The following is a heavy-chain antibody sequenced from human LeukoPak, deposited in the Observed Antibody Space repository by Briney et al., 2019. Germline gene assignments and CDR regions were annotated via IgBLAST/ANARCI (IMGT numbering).Heavy chain of an antibody. Sequence: GGSLRLSCAASGFTFSSYAMSWVRQAPGKGLEWVSAISGSGGSTYYADSVKGRFTISRDNSKNTLYLQMNSLRAEDTAVYYCARVRDGDYLFDYWGQGTLVTVSS. V-gene: IGHV3-23*01. D-gene: IGHD4-17*01. CDR1: GFTFSSYA. CDR2: ISGSGGST. J-gene: IGHJ4*02. CDR3: ARVRDGDYLFDY.